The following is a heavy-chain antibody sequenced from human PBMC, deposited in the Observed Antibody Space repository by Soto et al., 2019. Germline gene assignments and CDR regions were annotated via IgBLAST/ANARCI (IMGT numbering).Heavy chain of an antibody. CDR1: GGSISSYY. Sequence: QVQLQESGPGLVKPSETLSLTCTVSGGSISSYYWSWIRQPPGKGLEWIGYIYYSGSTNYNPSLKSRVTISVDTSKNQFSLKLSSVTAADTAVYYCARCLYAYVWGSDPGNWFDPWGQGTLVTVSS. J-gene: IGHJ5*02. CDR2: IYYSGST. CDR3: ARCLYAYVWGSDPGNWFDP. D-gene: IGHD3-16*02. V-gene: IGHV4-59*01.